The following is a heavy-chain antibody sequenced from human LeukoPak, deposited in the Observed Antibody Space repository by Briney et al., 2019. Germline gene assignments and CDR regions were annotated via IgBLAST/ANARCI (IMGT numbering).Heavy chain of an antibody. Sequence: SETLSLTCTVSVASFSSTTYCWGWIRHPPGDWLEWIGSIYYGVGTYYNPSLKSGVTMSVATSKTHFSLKRRSVTAADTAVYYCARNAGGIAAAGTRPFDYWGQGTLVTVSS. J-gene: IGHJ4*02. V-gene: IGHV4-39*02. CDR3: ARNAGGIAAAGTRPFDY. D-gene: IGHD6-13*01. CDR1: VASFSSTTYC. CDR2: IYYGVGT.